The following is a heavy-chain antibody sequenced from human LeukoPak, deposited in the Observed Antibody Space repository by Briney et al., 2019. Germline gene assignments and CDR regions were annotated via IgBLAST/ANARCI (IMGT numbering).Heavy chain of an antibody. V-gene: IGHV3-48*01. CDR3: ARSDCSVGSCKEGGGY. CDR2: ISTSSSTI. D-gene: IGHD2-15*01. J-gene: IGHJ4*02. Sequence: GGSLRLFCAASGFTFSSYSMHWVRQAPGKGLEWISYISTSSSTIYYADSVKGRFTISRDNAKSSLSLQMNSLKVEDTAVYYCARSDCSVGSCKEGGGYWGQGTLVTVSS. CDR1: GFTFSSYS.